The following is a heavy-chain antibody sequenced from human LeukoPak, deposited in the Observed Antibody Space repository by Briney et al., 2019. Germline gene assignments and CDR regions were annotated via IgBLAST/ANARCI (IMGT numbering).Heavy chain of an antibody. CDR2: ITADGGGT. J-gene: IGHJ4*02. V-gene: IGHV3-23*01. D-gene: IGHD4-17*01. CDR3: VKEDHYGDYVQIDH. CDR1: GFIFGSSV. Sequence: GGSLRLSCAASGFIFGSSVMSWVRQAPGKGLEWVSAITADGGGTNHADPVKGRFTISRDNPKSTLYLQMNSLRAEDTAVYYCVKEDHYGDYVQIDHWGQGTLVTVSS.